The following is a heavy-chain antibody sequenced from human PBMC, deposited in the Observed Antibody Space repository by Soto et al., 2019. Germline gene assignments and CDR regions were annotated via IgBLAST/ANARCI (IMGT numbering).Heavy chain of an antibody. CDR1: GGTFSSYT. CDR2: ISAYNGNT. D-gene: IGHD3-9*01. Sequence: GASVKVSCKASGGTFSSYTISWVRQAPGQGLEWMGWISAYNGNTNYAQKLQGRVTMTTDTSTSTAYMELRSLRSDDTAVYYCARFGDLEYYDILTGYYPYYYGMDVWGQGTTVTVSS. V-gene: IGHV1-18*01. CDR3: ARFGDLEYYDILTGYYPYYYGMDV. J-gene: IGHJ6*02.